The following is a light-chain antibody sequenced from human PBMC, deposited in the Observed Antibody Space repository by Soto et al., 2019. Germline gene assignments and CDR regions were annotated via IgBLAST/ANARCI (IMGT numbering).Light chain of an antibody. Sequence: EIVMTQSPATLSVSPGETATLSCRASQSVSYNLAWSQQKPGQGPRLLIYGAFTRATGIPARFSGSGSGTEFTLTISSLQSADFAVYYCQQYKNWPPLTFGGGTKVEIK. CDR1: QSVSYN. V-gene: IGKV3-15*01. CDR3: QQYKNWPPLT. J-gene: IGKJ4*01. CDR2: GAF.